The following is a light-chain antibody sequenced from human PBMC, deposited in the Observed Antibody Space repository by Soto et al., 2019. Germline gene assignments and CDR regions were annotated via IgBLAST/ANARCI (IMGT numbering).Light chain of an antibody. Sequence: ASVGDRVTITCRASQSISSYLNWYQQKPGKAPKLLIYAASSLQSGVPSRFSGSGSGTDFTLTISSLQPEDFATYYCQQSYSTPQTFGQGTKVDIK. V-gene: IGKV1-39*01. CDR1: QSISSY. CDR2: AAS. CDR3: QQSYSTPQT. J-gene: IGKJ2*01.